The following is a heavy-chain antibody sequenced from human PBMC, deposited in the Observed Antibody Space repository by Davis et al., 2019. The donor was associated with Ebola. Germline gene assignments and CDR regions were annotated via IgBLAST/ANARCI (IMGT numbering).Heavy chain of an antibody. D-gene: IGHD6-13*01. CDR2: ISSSSSYI. J-gene: IGHJ6*02. Sequence: GGSLRLSCAASGFTFSSYSMNWVRQAPGKGLEWVSSISSSSSYIYYADSVTGRFTISRDNSKNTLYRQMNSLRAEETAVYYCARDEGYRGLAAAGTDYYYYGMDVWGQGTTVTVSS. CDR1: GFTFSSYS. CDR3: ARDEGYRGLAAAGTDYYYYGMDV. V-gene: IGHV3-21*01.